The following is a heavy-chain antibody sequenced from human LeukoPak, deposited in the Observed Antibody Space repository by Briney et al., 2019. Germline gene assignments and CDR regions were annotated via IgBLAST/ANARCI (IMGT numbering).Heavy chain of an antibody. J-gene: IGHJ6*02. V-gene: IGHV3-72*01. Sequence: GGSLRLSCATSGFTFSDHYMDWVRQAPGKGLEWGGRSRDKANKYTTEYAASVKGRLTISRDDSKSSLYLQMSSLKTEDTAVYFCARGTARGPGSYDPYHYGMDVWGQGTTVTVSS. CDR2: SRDKANKYTT. D-gene: IGHD1-26*01. CDR3: ARGTARGPGSYDPYHYGMDV. CDR1: GFTFSDHY.